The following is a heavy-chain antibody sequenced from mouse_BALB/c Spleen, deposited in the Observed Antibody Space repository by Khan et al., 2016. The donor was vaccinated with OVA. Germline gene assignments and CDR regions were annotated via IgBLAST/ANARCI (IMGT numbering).Heavy chain of an antibody. J-gene: IGHJ4*01. V-gene: IGHV5-6-4*01. Sequence: EVELVESGGGFVKPGGSLKLSCAASGFTFSSYTMSWVRQTPEKRLEWVATISSGGSYTYYPDSVKGRFTISRDTAKNTLYLKMTSLKSEDTAMYYCTRGEGYYGNPYAMDYWGQGTSVTGSS. CDR1: GFTFSSYT. CDR3: TRGEGYYGNPYAMDY. CDR2: ISSGGSYT. D-gene: IGHD2-1*01.